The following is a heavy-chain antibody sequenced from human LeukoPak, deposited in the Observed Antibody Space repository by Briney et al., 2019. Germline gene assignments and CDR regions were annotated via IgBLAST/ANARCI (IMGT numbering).Heavy chain of an antibody. D-gene: IGHD3-3*01. CDR3: ARRYDFWSGYYTDYFDH. V-gene: IGHV3-48*01. CDR1: GFTFSSYS. J-gene: IGHJ4*02. Sequence: GGSLRLSCAASGFTFSSYSMNWVRQAPGKGLEWVSYISSSSSTIYYADSVKGRFTISRDNAKNSLYLQMNSLRAEDTAVYYCARRYDFWSGYYTDYFDHWGQGTLVTVSS. CDR2: ISSSSSTI.